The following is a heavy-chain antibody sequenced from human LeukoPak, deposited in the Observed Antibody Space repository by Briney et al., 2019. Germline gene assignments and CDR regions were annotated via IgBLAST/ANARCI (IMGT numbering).Heavy chain of an antibody. V-gene: IGHV3-23*01. D-gene: IGHD6-13*01. J-gene: IGHJ5*02. Sequence: PGGSLRLSCEASGFSFTAYGMSWVRQAPGKGLEWVSGISGSGSSTYYADSVKGRFTISRDNSKNTLYLQMNSLRADDTAVYYCAKDGDSSTWYFPYSWFDPWGQGTLVTVSP. CDR1: GFSFTAYG. CDR2: ISGSGSST. CDR3: AKDGDSSTWYFPYSWFDP.